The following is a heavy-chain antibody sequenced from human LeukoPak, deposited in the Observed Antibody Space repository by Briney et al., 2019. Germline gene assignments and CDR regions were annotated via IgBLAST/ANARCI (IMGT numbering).Heavy chain of an antibody. CDR3: ATEGTRYDILTGYPRSYYFDY. Sequence: VSVKVSCKVSGYTLTELSMHWVRQAPGKGLEWMGGFDPEDGETIYAQKFQGRVTMTEDTSTDTAYMELSSLRSEDTAVYYCATEGTRYDILTGYPRSYYFDYWGQGTLVTVSS. J-gene: IGHJ4*02. CDR1: GYTLTELS. CDR2: FDPEDGET. D-gene: IGHD3-9*01. V-gene: IGHV1-24*01.